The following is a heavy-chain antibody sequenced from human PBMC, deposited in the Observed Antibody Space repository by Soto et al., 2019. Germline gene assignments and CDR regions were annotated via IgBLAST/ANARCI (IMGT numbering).Heavy chain of an antibody. CDR2: VSNDGNTK. CDR3: AKNAVGRGYGDEFFEY. CDR1: GFTFSTYG. Sequence: QVQLVESGGGVVQPGSSLRLSCAASGFTFSTYGMHWVRQAPGKGLEWVALVSNDGNTKYYRDSVKGRFTTSRDKSKNMPYLEMNRLRAEDTALYYCAKNAVGRGYGDEFFEYWRQGTLVTVSS. V-gene: IGHV3-30*18. D-gene: IGHD4-17*01. J-gene: IGHJ4*02.